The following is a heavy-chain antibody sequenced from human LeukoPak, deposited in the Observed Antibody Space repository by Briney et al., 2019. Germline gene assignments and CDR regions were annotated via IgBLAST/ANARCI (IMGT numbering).Heavy chain of an antibody. V-gene: IGHV1-2*02. D-gene: IGHD1-14*01. CDR3: APLGKYNWNHGAFDI. J-gene: IGHJ3*02. CDR2: INPNSGGT. CDR1: GYTFTSYA. Sequence: ASVKVSCKASGYTFTSYAMNWVRQAPGQGLEWMGWINPNSGGTNYAQKFQGRVTMTRDTSISTAYMELSRLRSDDTAVYYCAPLGKYNWNHGAFDIWGQGTMVTVSS.